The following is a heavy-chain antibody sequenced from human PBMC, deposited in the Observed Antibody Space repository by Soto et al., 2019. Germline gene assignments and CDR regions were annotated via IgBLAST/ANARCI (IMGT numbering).Heavy chain of an antibody. V-gene: IGHV4-39*07. CDR3: ARWYSSSLFDP. D-gene: IGHD6-13*01. CDR2: IYYNGNT. J-gene: IGHJ5*02. Sequence: PSETLSLSCTVSGCSISSSTYYWGCIRQPPGKGLEWIGSIYYNGNTYYNPSLKSRVTISVDTSKNQFSLKLSSVTAADTAVYYCARWYSSSLFDPWGQGTLVTVSS. CDR1: GCSISSSTYY.